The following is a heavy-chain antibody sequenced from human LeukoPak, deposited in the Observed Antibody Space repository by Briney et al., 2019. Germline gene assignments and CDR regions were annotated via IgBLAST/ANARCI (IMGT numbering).Heavy chain of an antibody. CDR2: IWYDGSNK. J-gene: IGHJ3*02. V-gene: IGHV3-33*08. CDR1: GFTFSSYA. CDR3: ARPGGGRGGAFDI. D-gene: IGHD2-15*01. Sequence: PGGSLRLSCAASGFTFSSYAMHWVRQAPGKGLEWVAVIWYDGSNKYYADSVKGRFTISRDNSKNTLYLQMNSLRAEDTAVYYCARPGGGRGGAFDIWGQGTMVTVSS.